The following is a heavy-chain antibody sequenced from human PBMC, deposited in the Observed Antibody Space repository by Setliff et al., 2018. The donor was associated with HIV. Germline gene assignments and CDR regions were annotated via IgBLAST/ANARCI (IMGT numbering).Heavy chain of an antibody. J-gene: IGHJ5*02. Sequence: ASVKVSCKASGYTFTDYYMHWVQQAPGKGLEWMGRVDPEDGETIYAEKFQGRVTITADTSTDTAYMELSNLTSDDTAVYYCATDYGDYWFDPWGQGTLVTVSS. V-gene: IGHV1-69-2*01. CDR2: VDPEDGET. D-gene: IGHD4-17*01. CDR1: GYTFTDYY. CDR3: ATDYGDYWFDP.